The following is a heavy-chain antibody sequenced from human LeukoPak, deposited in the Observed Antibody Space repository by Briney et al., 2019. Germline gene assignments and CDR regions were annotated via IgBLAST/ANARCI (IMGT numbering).Heavy chain of an antibody. CDR2: TYYRSKWYS. CDR1: GDSVSSQSAA. J-gene: IGHJ5*02. CDR3: ASSTNWYNWFDP. D-gene: IGHD5-24*01. Sequence: SQTLSFTCDISGDSVSSQSAAWNWIRQSPSRGLEWLGRTYYRSKWYSDSPLSVKSRITIKADTSKNQISLQLNSVTPEDTGVYYCASSTNWYNWFDPWGQGTLVTVSS. V-gene: IGHV6-1*01.